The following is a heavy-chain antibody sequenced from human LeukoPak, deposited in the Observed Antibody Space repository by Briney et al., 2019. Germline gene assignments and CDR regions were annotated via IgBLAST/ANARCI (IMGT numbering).Heavy chain of an antibody. D-gene: IGHD5-12*01. Sequence: PGRSLRLSCAASGFTFSNYGMHWVRQAPGKGLEWVALISYDGSDKYYPDSVKGRFTISRDNSKNTLYLQMNSLRAEDTAVYYCARGWWSGYDAKLDYWGQGTLVTVSS. V-gene: IGHV3-30*03. CDR1: GFTFSNYG. J-gene: IGHJ4*02. CDR2: ISYDGSDK. CDR3: ARGWWSGYDAKLDY.